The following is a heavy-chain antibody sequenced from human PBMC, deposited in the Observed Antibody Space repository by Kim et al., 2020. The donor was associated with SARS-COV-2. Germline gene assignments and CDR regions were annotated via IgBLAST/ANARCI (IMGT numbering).Heavy chain of an antibody. V-gene: IGHV4-31*03. CDR1: GGSISSGGYY. CDR2: IYYSGST. CDR3: ARDFYSTVTTGIYYYYGMDV. D-gene: IGHD4-17*01. Sequence: SETLSLTCTVSGGSISSGGYYWSWIRQHPGKGLEWIGSIYYSGSTYYNPSLKSRVTISVDTSKNQFSLKLSSVTAADTAVYYCARDFYSTVTTGIYYYYGMDVWGQGTTVTVSS. J-gene: IGHJ6*02.